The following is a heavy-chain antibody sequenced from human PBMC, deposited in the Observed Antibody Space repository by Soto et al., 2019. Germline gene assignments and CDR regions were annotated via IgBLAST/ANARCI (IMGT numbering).Heavy chain of an antibody. D-gene: IGHD3-3*01. V-gene: IGHV3-33*01. CDR1: GLTFSSFG. CDR2: IWYDGSKK. J-gene: IGHJ6*02. Sequence: QVQVVESGGGVVQPGRSLRPSCAASGLTFSSFGMHWVRQAPGKGLEWVSLIWYDGSKKSYGDSVKGRFTISRDNSRNTVYLQMNSLRADDTAVYYCARDASYYSLWSGYYPSRNGMDVWGQGTTVTVSS. CDR3: ARDASYYSLWSGYYPSRNGMDV.